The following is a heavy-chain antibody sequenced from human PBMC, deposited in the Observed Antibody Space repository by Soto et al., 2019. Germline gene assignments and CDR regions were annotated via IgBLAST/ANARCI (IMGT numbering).Heavy chain of an antibody. V-gene: IGHV4-31*03. CDR3: ARVTYIKNGMDG. D-gene: IGHD2-15*01. CDR1: GGYIGSGVYN. Sequence: SVTMPRTCTIAGGYIGSGVYNWIWTSQHPGKGLEWIGYIYYSGSTYYNPSLKSRVTISVDTSKNQFSLKLSSVTAADTAVYYCARVTYIKNGMDGWSQGTTVTVSS. CDR2: IYYSGST. J-gene: IGHJ6*02.